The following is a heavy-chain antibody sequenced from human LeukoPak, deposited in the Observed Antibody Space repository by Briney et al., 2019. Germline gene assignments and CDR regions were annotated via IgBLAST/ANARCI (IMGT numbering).Heavy chain of an antibody. Sequence: PSDTLSLTCTVSGGSISSYYWSWIRQPPGKGLEWIGYIYYSGSTNYNPSLKSRVTISVDTSKNQFSLKLSSVTAADTAVYYCARVEFDYYYMDVWGKGTTVTISS. J-gene: IGHJ6*03. CDR2: IYYSGST. CDR3: ARVEFDYYYMDV. V-gene: IGHV4-59*01. CDR1: GGSISSYY.